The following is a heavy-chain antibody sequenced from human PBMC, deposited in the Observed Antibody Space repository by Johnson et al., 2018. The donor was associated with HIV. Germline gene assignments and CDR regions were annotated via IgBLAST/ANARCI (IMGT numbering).Heavy chain of an antibody. CDR3: ASEVRGVLDI. V-gene: IGHV3-30*02. Sequence: QVQLVESGGGVVQPGGSLRLSCAASGFTFSSYGMHWVRQAPGKGLEWVAFIRYGGSTYYADSVKGRFTISRDNSKNTLYLQMNSLRVEDTAVYYCASEVRGVLDIWGQGTMVTVSS. CDR2: IRYGGST. J-gene: IGHJ3*02. CDR1: GFTFSSYG. D-gene: IGHD3-10*01.